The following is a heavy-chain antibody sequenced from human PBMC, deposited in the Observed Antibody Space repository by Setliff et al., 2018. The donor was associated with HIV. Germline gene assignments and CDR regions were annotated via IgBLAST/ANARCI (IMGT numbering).Heavy chain of an antibody. CDR2: ISNDGGRE. J-gene: IGHJ6*02. CDR1: GFTFTNYW. D-gene: IGHD3-10*01. V-gene: IGHV3-7*01. Sequence: PGGSLRLSCAASGFTFTNYWMAWIRQAPGRGLEWAAIISNDGGREYYVDSVKGRFTISRDNAKSSLYLQMDSLRVEDTSVYYCARKFRPGHGVDVWGQGTTVTVSS. CDR3: ARKFRPGHGVDV.